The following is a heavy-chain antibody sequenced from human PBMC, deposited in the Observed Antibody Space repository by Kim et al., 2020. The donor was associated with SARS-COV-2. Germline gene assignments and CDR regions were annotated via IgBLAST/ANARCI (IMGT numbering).Heavy chain of an antibody. D-gene: IGHD1-1*01. CDR3: ARSWNDDAFDI. V-gene: IGHV7-4-1*01. CDR2: INTNTGNP. J-gene: IGHJ3*02. CDR1: GYTFISSV. Sequence: ASVKVSCKASGYTFISSVMNWVRQAPGQGLEWLGWINTNTGNPTYAQAFTGRFVFSLDTTASTAYLQLCSLTAEDTAVYYCARSWNDDAFDIWGQETMVTVSS.